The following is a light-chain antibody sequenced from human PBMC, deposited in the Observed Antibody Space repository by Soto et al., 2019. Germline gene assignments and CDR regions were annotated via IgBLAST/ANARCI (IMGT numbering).Light chain of an antibody. CDR3: HKYNSAPYT. V-gene: IGKV1-27*01. CDR1: QGIANH. Sequence: DIQMTQSPSSLSASVGDRVTITCRASQGIANHLASYQQKPGKAPNLLIYAASTLQSGVPARFSGSGFGTDFTLTISSLQPEDVATYYCHKYNSAPYTFGPGTKVDI. CDR2: AAS. J-gene: IGKJ3*01.